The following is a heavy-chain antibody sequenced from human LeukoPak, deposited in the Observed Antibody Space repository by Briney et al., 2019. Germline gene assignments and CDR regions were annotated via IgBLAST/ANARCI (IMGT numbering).Heavy chain of an antibody. CDR2: TSGSGGST. Sequence: GGSLRLSCAASGFTFSSYAMNWVRQAPGKGLEWVSATSGSGGSTYYADSVKGRFTISRDNSKNTLYLQMNSLRAEDTAVYYCAKPPPGYSSSWLGYYFDYWGQGTLVTVSS. V-gene: IGHV3-23*01. CDR3: AKPPPGYSSSWLGYYFDY. CDR1: GFTFSSYA. J-gene: IGHJ4*02. D-gene: IGHD6-13*01.